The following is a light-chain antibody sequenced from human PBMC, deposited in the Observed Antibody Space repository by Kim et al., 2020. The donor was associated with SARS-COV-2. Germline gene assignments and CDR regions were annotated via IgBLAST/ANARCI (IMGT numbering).Light chain of an antibody. J-gene: IGLJ2*01. Sequence: QSITISCTGTSSDVGIYNLVSWYQQHPGKAPKLMIYEVSKRPSGVSNRFSGSKSGNTASLTISGLQAEDEADYYCCSYAGSSTPVVFGGGTKLTVL. CDR1: SSDVGIYNL. CDR3: CSYAGSSTPVV. V-gene: IGLV2-23*02. CDR2: EVS.